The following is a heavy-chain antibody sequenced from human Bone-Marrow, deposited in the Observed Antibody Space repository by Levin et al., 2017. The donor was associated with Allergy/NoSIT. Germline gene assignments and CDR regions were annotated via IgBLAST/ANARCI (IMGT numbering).Heavy chain of an antibody. CDR2: ISGSGSLT. D-gene: IGHD2-21*02. J-gene: IGHJ4*02. CDR1: GFSFSSYV. V-gene: IGHV3-23*01. CDR3: ARSPLGRGMVTRFDY. Sequence: GGSLRLSCTASGFSFSSYVLSWVRQAPGKGLEWVSGISGSGSLTHYADSVKGRLTISRDNSKRTMYLEISSLRGADTAVYFCARSPLGRGMVTRFDYWGQGVLVAVSS.